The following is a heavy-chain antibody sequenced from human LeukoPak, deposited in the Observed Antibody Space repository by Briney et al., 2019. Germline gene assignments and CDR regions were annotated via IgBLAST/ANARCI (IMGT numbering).Heavy chain of an antibody. D-gene: IGHD3-10*01. CDR1: GFTFSPYS. V-gene: IGHV3-21*01. J-gene: IGHJ4*02. Sequence: GGSLRLSCAASGFTFSPYSMNWVRQAPGKGLEWVSSISSSSGYIYYADSVKGRFTISRDNSKNTLYLQMNSLRAEDTAVYYCAKDMSMVRGVMGYFDYWGQGTLVTVSS. CDR2: ISSSSGYI. CDR3: AKDMSMVRGVMGYFDY.